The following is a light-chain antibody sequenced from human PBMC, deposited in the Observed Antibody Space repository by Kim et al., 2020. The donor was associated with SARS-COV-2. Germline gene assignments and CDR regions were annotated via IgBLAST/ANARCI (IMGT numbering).Light chain of an antibody. J-gene: IGLJ1*01. CDR3: NSRDSSGHHV. CDR2: GKN. V-gene: IGLV3-19*01. CDR1: SLRSYY. Sequence: SSELTQDPAVSVALGQTVRITCQGDSLRSYYASWYQQKPGQAPVLVIYGKNNRPSGIPDRFSGSSSGNTASLTITGAQAEDEADNYCNSRDSSGHHVFGT.